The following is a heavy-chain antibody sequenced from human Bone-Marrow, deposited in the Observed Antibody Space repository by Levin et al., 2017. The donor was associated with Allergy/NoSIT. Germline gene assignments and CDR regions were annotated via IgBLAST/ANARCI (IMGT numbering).Heavy chain of an antibody. J-gene: IGHJ3*02. D-gene: IGHD3-3*01. V-gene: IGHV1-2*02. CDR2: INPNSGGT. Sequence: ASVKVSCKASGYTFTGYYMHWVRQAPGQGLEWMGWINPNSGGTNYAQKFQGRVTMTRDTSISTAYMELSRLRSDDTAVYYCATSLTIFGTFDIWGQGTMVTVSS. CDR1: GYTFTGYY. CDR3: ATSLTIFGTFDI.